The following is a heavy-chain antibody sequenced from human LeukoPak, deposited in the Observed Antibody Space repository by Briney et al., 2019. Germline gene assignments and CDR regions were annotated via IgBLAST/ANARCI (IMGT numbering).Heavy chain of an antibody. J-gene: IGHJ4*02. CDR1: GGSIDITNY. V-gene: IGHV4-4*02. Sequence: SETLSLTCGVAGGSIDITNYWSWVRQAPGKGLEWIGEISHDGTTNYNPSLRSRVAMSLDRANNQFSLGLTSVTAADTAVYYCPREDSPFCPFAYWGQGVLVTVSS. CDR2: ISHDGTT. CDR3: PREDSPFCPFAY. D-gene: IGHD3-22*01.